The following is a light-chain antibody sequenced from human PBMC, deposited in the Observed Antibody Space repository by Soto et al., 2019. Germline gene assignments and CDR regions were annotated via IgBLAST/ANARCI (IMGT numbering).Light chain of an antibody. CDR3: QPYGSSGT. CDR2: KAS. CDR1: QSIGSW. V-gene: IGKV1-5*03. Sequence: QVTLSASAVSAYIKDRVTITCRASQSIGSWLAWYQQKPGKAPKLLIYKASTLESGVPSRSSGSGSGTELTLTISRLEPEDFAVNYGQPYGSSGTFAQGTKVDIK. J-gene: IGKJ1*01.